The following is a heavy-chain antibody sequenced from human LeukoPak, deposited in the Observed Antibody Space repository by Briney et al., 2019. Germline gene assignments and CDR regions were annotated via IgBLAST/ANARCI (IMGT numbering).Heavy chain of an antibody. J-gene: IGHJ5*02. Sequence: SETLSLTCAVYGGSFSGYYWSWIRQPPGKGLEWIGEINHSGITNYNPSLKSRVTISVDTSKNQFSLKLSSVTAADTAVYYCARGARTPSGYGSRTAGRANWFDPWGQGTLVTVSS. CDR1: GGSFSGYY. CDR2: INHSGIT. CDR3: ARGARTPSGYGSRTAGRANWFDP. V-gene: IGHV4-34*01. D-gene: IGHD5-12*01.